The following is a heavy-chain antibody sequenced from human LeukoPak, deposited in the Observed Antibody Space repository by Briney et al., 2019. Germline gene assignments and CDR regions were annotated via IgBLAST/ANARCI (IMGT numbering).Heavy chain of an antibody. CDR3: AREYYYDSSGYEYNWFDP. D-gene: IGHD3-22*01. CDR1: GYTFTDYY. V-gene: IGHV1-2*02. CDR2: INPNSGGT. J-gene: IGHJ5*02. Sequence: ASVKVSCKASGYTFTDYYMHWVQQAPGQGLEWMGWINPNSGGTNYAQKFQGRVTMTRDTSISTAYMELSRLRSDDTAVYYCAREYYYDSSGYEYNWFDPWGQGTLVTVSS.